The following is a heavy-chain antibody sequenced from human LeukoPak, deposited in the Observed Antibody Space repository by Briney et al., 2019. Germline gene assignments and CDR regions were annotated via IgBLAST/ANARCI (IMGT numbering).Heavy chain of an antibody. J-gene: IGHJ4*02. CDR1: GGSISSGDYY. Sequence: SETLSLTCTVSGGSISSGDYYWSWIRQPPGKGLEWIGYIYYSGSTYYNPSLKSRVTISVVTSKNQFSLKLSSVTAADTAVYYCARGRYCSGGSCYSKVDYFDYWGQGTLVTVSS. D-gene: IGHD2-15*01. CDR3: ARGRYCSGGSCYSKVDYFDY. CDR2: IYYSGST. V-gene: IGHV4-30-4*01.